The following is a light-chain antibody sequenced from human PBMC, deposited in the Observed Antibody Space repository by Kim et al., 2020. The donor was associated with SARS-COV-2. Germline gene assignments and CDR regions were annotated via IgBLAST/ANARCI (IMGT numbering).Light chain of an antibody. CDR3: QQYDDWPPWT. CDR1: QSVRSN. Sequence: EIVMTQFPATLSVPPGERATLSCRASQSVRSNVAWYQQKPGQAPRLLIYGASTRATGIPARFSGSGSGTEFTLTISSLQSEDLAVYHCQQYDDWPPWTFGQGTKVDIK. CDR2: GAS. J-gene: IGKJ1*01. V-gene: IGKV3-15*01.